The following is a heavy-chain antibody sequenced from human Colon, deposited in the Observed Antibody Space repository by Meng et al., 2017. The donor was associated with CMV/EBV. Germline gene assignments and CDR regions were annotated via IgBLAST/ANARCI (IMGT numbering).Heavy chain of an antibody. CDR3: AKDAAMAPTGV. CDR1: GFIFNRYW. D-gene: IGHD5-18*01. V-gene: IGHV3-74*01. Sequence: GESLKISCAASGFIFNRYWMHWVRQAPGKGLVWVSRINTDGSMWSYAGSVKGRFTVSRDNAKNTLYLQMNSLRAEDTAVYYCAKDAAMAPTGVWGQGTLVTVSS. CDR2: INTDGSMW. J-gene: IGHJ4*02.